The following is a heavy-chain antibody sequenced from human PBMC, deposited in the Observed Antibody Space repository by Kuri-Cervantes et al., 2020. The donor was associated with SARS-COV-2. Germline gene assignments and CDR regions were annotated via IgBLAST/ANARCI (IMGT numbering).Heavy chain of an antibody. D-gene: IGHD6-6*01. J-gene: IGHJ4*02. Sequence: SETLSLTCTVSGGSISSSSYYWSWIRQPAGKGLEWIGRIYTSGSTNYNPSLKSRVTMSVDTSKNQFSLKLSSVTAADTAVYYCARDAHSSSSMYYFDYWGQGTPVTVSS. CDR3: ARDAHSSSSMYYFDY. CDR2: IYTSGST. V-gene: IGHV4-61*02. CDR1: GGSISSSSYY.